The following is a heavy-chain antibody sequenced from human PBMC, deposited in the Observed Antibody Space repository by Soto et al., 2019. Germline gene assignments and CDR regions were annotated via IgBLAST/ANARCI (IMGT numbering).Heavy chain of an antibody. V-gene: IGHV3-30-3*01. CDR2: ISNDGNRQ. Sequence: QEQLMESGGGVVQPGRSLRLSCVASGFSFSSQAMHWVRQAPGKGLEWVAAISNDGNRQLYADSVQDRFTISRDNSRNTVDLHVNNLRTEAPGVYFCARDFYSYRSVGTTDIWGQGAMVTVSS. CDR1: GFSFSSQA. CDR3: ARDFYSYRSVGTTDI. D-gene: IGHD2-2*02. J-gene: IGHJ3*02.